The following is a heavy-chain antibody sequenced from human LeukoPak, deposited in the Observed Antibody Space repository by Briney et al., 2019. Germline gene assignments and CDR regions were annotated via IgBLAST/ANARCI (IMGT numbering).Heavy chain of an antibody. CDR3: AIMTTYYDSSAYYPFQH. D-gene: IGHD3-22*01. V-gene: IGHV3-7*01. Sequence: GGSLRLSCAASGFTFSSYWMSWVRQAPGKGLEWVANIKQDGSEKFYVDSVKGRFTISRDNAKNSVFLQINSLRDEDTAVYYCAIMTTYYDSSAYYPFQHWGQGTLVTVSS. CDR1: GFTFSSYW. J-gene: IGHJ1*01. CDR2: IKQDGSEK.